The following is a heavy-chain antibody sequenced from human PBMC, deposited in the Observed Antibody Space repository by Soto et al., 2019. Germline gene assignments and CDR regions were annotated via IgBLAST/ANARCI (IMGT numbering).Heavy chain of an antibody. CDR1: GFTFHNYA. Sequence: GSLRLSCAASGFTFHNYAMSWVRQAPGKGLEWVSSINGPGDDTYYADSVKGRFTISRDNSKNTLYLQMNSLRAEDTALYYCASDFCPVPTCYDLWGQGVLVTVSS. V-gene: IGHV3-23*01. CDR3: ASDFCPVPTCYDL. CDR2: INGPGDDT. J-gene: IGHJ4*02. D-gene: IGHD3-3*01.